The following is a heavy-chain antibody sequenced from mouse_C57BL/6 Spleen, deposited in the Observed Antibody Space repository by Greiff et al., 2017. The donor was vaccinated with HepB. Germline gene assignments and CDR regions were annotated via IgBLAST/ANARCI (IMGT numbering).Heavy chain of an antibody. V-gene: IGHV5-9-1*02. Sequence: EVQLVESGEGLVKPGGSLKLSCAASGFTFSSYAMSWVRQTPEKRLEWVAYISSGGDYIYYADTVKGRFTISRDNARNTLYLQMSSLKSEDTAMYYWTRDQLVFNYFDYWCQGTTLTVSS. D-gene: IGHD2-12*01. CDR3: TRDQLVFNYFDY. CDR1: GFTFSSYA. CDR2: ISSGGDYI. J-gene: IGHJ2*01.